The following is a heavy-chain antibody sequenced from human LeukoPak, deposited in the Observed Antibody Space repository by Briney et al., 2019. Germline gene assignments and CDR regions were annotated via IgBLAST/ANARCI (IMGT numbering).Heavy chain of an antibody. Sequence: PSETLSLTCTVSGGSISSYYWSWIRQPPGKGLEWIGYIYYSGSTNYNPSLKSRVTISLDTSKNQFSLKLSSVNAEDTAVYYCARDIPYCSSTSCYPGWFDPWGQGTLVTVSS. V-gene: IGHV4-59*01. CDR3: ARDIPYCSSTSCYPGWFDP. J-gene: IGHJ5*02. CDR2: IYYSGST. D-gene: IGHD2-2*01. CDR1: GGSISSYY.